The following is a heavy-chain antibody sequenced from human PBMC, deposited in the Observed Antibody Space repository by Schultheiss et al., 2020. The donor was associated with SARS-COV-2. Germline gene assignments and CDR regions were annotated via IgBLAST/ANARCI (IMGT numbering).Heavy chain of an antibody. CDR3: ARLSGFWSGYYAN. J-gene: IGHJ4*02. Sequence: GGSLRLSCAASGFTFSYYYMSGVRQAPGKGLVWVSRINSDGSSTSYADSVTGRFTISRDSSKNIVYLQMNSLRGDDTAIYYCARLSGFWSGYYANWGQGTLVTVSS. CDR1: GFTFSYYY. V-gene: IGHV3-74*01. D-gene: IGHD3-3*01. CDR2: INSDGSST.